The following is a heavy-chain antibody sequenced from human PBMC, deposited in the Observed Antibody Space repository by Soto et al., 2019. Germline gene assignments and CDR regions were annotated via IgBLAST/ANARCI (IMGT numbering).Heavy chain of an antibody. CDR1: GYTFTCYY. CDR2: INPNSGGT. Sequence: ASVKVSCTASGYTFTCYYMHWVRQAPGQGLEWMGWINPNSGGTNYAQKFQGRVTMTRDTSISTAYMELSRLRSDDTAVYYCATNDIVVVPAAMGGGNGMDVWGQGTTVTVSS. CDR3: ATNDIVVVPAAMGGGNGMDV. D-gene: IGHD2-2*01. J-gene: IGHJ6*02. V-gene: IGHV1-2*02.